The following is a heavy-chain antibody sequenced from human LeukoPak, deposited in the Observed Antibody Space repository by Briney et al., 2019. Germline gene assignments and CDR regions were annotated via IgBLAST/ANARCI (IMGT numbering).Heavy chain of an antibody. J-gene: IGHJ4*02. CDR3: ARARTTVATPPLLGY. CDR2: MNPNSGNA. D-gene: IGHD5-12*01. CDR1: GGTFSSYA. V-gene: IGHV1-8*02. Sequence: ASVKVSCKASGGTFSSYAINWVRQATGQGLEWMGWMNPNSGNAGYAQKFQGRVSMTRNTSISTAYMELSSLRSEDTAVYYCARARTTVATPPLLGYWGQGTLVTVTS.